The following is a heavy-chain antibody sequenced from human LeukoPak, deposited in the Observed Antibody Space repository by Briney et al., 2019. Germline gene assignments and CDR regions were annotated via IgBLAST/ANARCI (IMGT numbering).Heavy chain of an antibody. J-gene: IGHJ4*02. V-gene: IGHV4-34*01. CDR1: GGSFSGYY. D-gene: IGHD3-10*01. CDR2: INHSGST. Sequence: SETLSLTCAVYGGSFSGYYWSWIRQPPGKGLEWIGEINHSGSTNYNPSLKSRVTISVDTSKNQFSLKLSSVTAADTAVYYCASPPAHYYYGPGSYYKYWGQGTLVTVSS. CDR3: ASPPAHYYYGPGSYYKY.